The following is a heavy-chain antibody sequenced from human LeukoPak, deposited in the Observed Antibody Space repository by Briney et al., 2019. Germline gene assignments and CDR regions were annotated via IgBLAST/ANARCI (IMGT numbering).Heavy chain of an antibody. D-gene: IGHD6-19*01. CDR3: SKDVVPSSGWDLYY. Sequence: GGSVRLSCTASGFTFSIYSMSWVRQGAGKGMEWESSIYNRGSKTLYALSVMRRFTISRDNSKNTLYLQMNSLTAEHTAIYYCSKDVVPSSGWDLYYWGQGTLLSVSS. CDR1: GFTFSIYS. CDR2: IYNRGSKT. J-gene: IGHJ4*02. V-gene: IGHV3-23*05.